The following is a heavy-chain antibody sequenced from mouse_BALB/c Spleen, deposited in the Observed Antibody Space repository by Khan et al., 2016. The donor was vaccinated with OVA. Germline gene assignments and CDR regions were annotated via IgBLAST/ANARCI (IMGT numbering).Heavy chain of an antibody. CDR2: INTYIGEP. J-gene: IGHJ3*01. Sequence: QIQLVQSGPELKKPGETVKISCRASGYTFTNYGMKWVKQAPGQGLKWMGWINTYIGEPTYADDFKGRFAFSLETSASTAYLQINNLKNEDTATYFCARSNGNYWFAYWGQGTLVTVSA. V-gene: IGHV9-3-1*01. D-gene: IGHD2-1*01. CDR1: GYTFTNYG. CDR3: ARSNGNYWFAY.